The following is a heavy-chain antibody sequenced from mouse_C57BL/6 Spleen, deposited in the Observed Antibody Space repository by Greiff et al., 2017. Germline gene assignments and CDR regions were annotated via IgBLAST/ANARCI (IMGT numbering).Heavy chain of an antibody. D-gene: IGHD1-1*01. CDR1: GYTFTDYY. CDR3: ARYHGSSFAWFAY. V-gene: IGHV1-19*01. CDR2: INPYNGGT. Sequence: EVQLQQSGPVLVKPGASVKMSCKASGYTFTDYYMNWVKQSHGKSLEWIGVINPYNGGTSYNQKFKGKATLTVDKSSSTAYMERNSLTSEDSAVYYCARYHGSSFAWFAYWGQGTLVTVSA. J-gene: IGHJ3*01.